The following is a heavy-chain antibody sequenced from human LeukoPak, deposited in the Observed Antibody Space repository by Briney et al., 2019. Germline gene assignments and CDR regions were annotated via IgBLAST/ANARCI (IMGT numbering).Heavy chain of an antibody. D-gene: IGHD4-17*01. CDR3: ASSGDYGDYGGY. J-gene: IGHJ4*02. CDR2: INHSGSA. CDR1: GGSFSGYY. Sequence: SETLSLTCAVYGGSFSGYYWSWIRQPPGKGLEWIGEINHSGSANYNPSLKSRVTISVDTSKNQFSLKLSSVTAADTAVYYCASSGDYGDYGGYWGQGTLVTVSS. V-gene: IGHV4-34*01.